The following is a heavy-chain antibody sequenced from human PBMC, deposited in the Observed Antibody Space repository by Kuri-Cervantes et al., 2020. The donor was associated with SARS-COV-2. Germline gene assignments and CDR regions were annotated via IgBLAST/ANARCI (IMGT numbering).Heavy chain of an antibody. J-gene: IGHJ4*02. CDR1: GFTFSSYA. CDR3: ARDRGIVETFDY. D-gene: IGHD2/OR15-2a*01. Sequence: GGSLRLSCAASGFTFSSYAMHWVRQAPGKGLEWVAVIWYDGSNKYYADSVKGRFTISRDNSKNTLYLQMNSLRAEDTAVYYRARDRGIVETFDYWGQGTLVTVSS. V-gene: IGHV3-33*08. CDR2: IWYDGSNK.